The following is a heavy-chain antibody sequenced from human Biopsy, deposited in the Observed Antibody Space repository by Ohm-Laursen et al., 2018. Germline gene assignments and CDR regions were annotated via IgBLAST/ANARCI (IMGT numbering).Heavy chain of an antibody. J-gene: IGHJ4*02. V-gene: IGHV4-34*08. Sequence: GTLSLTCAVFGKTFSDYQWSWIRQPPGKGLEWIGQINQAGTTNYNPSLKSRVSISADASKYEFSLRSTSVTAADTAVYLCGNEVHGRDYWGLGAQVTVSS. CDR1: GKTFSDYQ. CDR2: INQAGTT. CDR3: GNEVHGRDY. D-gene: IGHD2-15*01.